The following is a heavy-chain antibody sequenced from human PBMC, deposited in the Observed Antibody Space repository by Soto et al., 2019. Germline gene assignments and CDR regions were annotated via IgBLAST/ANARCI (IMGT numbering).Heavy chain of an antibody. CDR1: GGTFSSYA. CDR3: AGGYSYGNFDY. D-gene: IGHD5-18*01. CDR2: IIPIFGTA. J-gene: IGHJ4*02. V-gene: IGHV1-69*13. Sequence: SVKVSCKASGGTFSSYAISWVRQAPGQGLEWMGGIIPIFGTANYAQKFKGRVTITADESTSTAYMELSSLRSEDTAVYYCAGGYSYGNFDYWGQGTLVTVSS.